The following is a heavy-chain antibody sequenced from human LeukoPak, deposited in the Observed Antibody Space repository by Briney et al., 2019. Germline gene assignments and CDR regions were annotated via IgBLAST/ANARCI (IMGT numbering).Heavy chain of an antibody. D-gene: IGHD5-12*01. CDR3: ARGLRNRYTFNI. V-gene: IGHV3-33*01. J-gene: IGHJ3*02. CDR1: GFISINNV. CDR2: IWYDGSNK. Sequence: GSLTFSWAASGFISINNVMHWVRQAPGKGLEWVAVIWYDGSNKYYADSVKGRFTISRDNSKNTVYLQMNSLRAEDTAVYYCARGLRNRYTFNIWGQGGMLSVSS.